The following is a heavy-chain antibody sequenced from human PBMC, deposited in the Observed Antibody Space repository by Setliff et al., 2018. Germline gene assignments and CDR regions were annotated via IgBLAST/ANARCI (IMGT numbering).Heavy chain of an antibody. CDR2: IYTSGST. Sequence: PSETLSLTCTVSGGSISRGSYDWSWIRQPAGKGLEWIGRIYTSGSTNYNPSLKSRVTISVDTSKNQFSLKLSSVTAADTAVYYCARGGYSYGLSGFPLDYWGQGTLVTVSS. J-gene: IGHJ4*02. V-gene: IGHV4-61*02. D-gene: IGHD5-18*01. CDR3: ARGGYSYGLSGFPLDY. CDR1: GGSISRGSYD.